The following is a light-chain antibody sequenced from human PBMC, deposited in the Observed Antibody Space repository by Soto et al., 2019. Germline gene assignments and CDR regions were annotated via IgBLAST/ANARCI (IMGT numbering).Light chain of an antibody. J-gene: IGLJ1*01. CDR1: SSDVGGYNF. Sequence: QSALTQPPSASGSPGQSVTISCTGTSSDVGGYNFVSWYQHHPGKAPKLMIYEVNKRPSGVPDRFSGSKSGNTASLIVSGLQAEDEADYYCASYAGSNNYVFGTGTKVTVL. CDR2: EVN. CDR3: ASYAGSNNYV. V-gene: IGLV2-8*01.